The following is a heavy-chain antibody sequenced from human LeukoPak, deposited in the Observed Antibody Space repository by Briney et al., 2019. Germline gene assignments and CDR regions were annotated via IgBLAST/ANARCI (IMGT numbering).Heavy chain of an antibody. Sequence: GGSLRLSCAASGFTFSSYWMHWVRQAPGKGLWVSRINSDGSSTSYADSVKGRFTISRDNAKNTLYLQMNSLRAEDTAVYYCARDLLGNSGSYLRHPNGPPFDYWGQGTPVTVSS. V-gene: IGHV3-74*01. J-gene: IGHJ4*02. D-gene: IGHD1-26*01. CDR2: INSDGSST. CDR1: GFTFSSYW. CDR3: ARDLLGNSGSYLRHPNGPPFDY.